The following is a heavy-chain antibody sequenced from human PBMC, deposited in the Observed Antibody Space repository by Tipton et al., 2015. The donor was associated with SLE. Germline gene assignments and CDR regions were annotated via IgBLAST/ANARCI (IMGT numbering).Heavy chain of an antibody. J-gene: IGHJ5*02. Sequence: TLSLTCTVSGGSISSYYWSWIRQPPGKGLEWIGEINHSGSTNYNPSLQSRVTISVDTSKNQFSLKLSSVTATDTAVYYCARASRPISWFDPWGQGTLVTVSS. CDR3: ARASRPISWFDP. D-gene: IGHD1-1*01. CDR1: GGSISSYY. CDR2: INHSGST. V-gene: IGHV4-34*01.